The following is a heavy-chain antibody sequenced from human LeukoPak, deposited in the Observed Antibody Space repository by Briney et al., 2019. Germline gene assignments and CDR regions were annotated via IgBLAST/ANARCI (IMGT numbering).Heavy chain of an antibody. CDR3: ARDLSQNSPFDP. CDR2: IYHSGST. CDR1: GYSISSGYY. J-gene: IGHJ5*02. V-gene: IGHV4-38-2*02. D-gene: IGHD2/OR15-2a*01. Sequence: SETLSLTCTVSGYSISSGYYWGWIRPPPGKGLEWIGSIYHSGSTYYNPSLKSRVTISVDTTKNQFSLKLSSVTAADTAVYYCARDLSQNSPFDPWGQGTLVTVSS.